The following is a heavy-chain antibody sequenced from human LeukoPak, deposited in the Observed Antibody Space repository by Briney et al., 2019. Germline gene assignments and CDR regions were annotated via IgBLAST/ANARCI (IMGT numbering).Heavy chain of an antibody. J-gene: IGHJ4*02. CDR3: ARDEPYYYDSSGSSFDY. Sequence: GGSLRLSCAASGFTFSSYWMSWVRQAPGKGLEWVANIKQDGSEKYYVDSVKGRFTISRDNAKNSLYLQVNSLRAEDTAVYYCARDEPYYYDSSGSSFDYWGQGTLVTVSS. CDR2: IKQDGSEK. D-gene: IGHD3-22*01. CDR1: GFTFSSYW. V-gene: IGHV3-7*01.